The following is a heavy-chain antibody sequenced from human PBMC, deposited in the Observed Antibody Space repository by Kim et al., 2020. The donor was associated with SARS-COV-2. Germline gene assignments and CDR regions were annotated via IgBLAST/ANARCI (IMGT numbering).Heavy chain of an antibody. V-gene: IGHV1-8*01. J-gene: IGHJ6*02. CDR3: ARSYTMGRNIYYDSSVYGMDV. CDR1: GYTFTSYD. CDR2: MNPNSGNT. Sequence: ASVKVSCKASGYTFTSYDINWVRQATGQGLEWMGWMNPNSGNTGYAQKFQGRVTMTRNTSISTAYMELSSLRSEDTAVYYCARSYTMGRNIYYDSSVYGMDVWGQGTTVTVSS. D-gene: IGHD3-22*01.